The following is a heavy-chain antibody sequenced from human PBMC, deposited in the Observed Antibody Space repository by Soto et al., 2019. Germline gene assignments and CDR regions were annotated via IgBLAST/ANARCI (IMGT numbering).Heavy chain of an antibody. CDR1: GYTFTRYD. CDR2: MNPNSGNT. CDR3: AGSSVWERQDFDY. Sequence: QVQLVQSGAEVKKPGASVKVSCKSSGYTFTRYDINWVRQATGQGLEWMGWMNPNSGNTGYAQKFQGTVTMTRNPSISTAYMELSSLRSEDTAVYYCAGSSVWERQDFDYWGQGPLVTVSS. D-gene: IGHD6-19*01. V-gene: IGHV1-8*01. J-gene: IGHJ4*02.